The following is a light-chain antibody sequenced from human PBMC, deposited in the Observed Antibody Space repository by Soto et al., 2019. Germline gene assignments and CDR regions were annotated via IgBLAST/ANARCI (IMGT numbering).Light chain of an antibody. CDR2: EVS. Sequence: QSALTQPASVSGSPGQSITISCTGTSGDVGSHNLVSWYQQHPGQAPKLMIYEVSKRPLGVSARFSASKSGNTASLTISGLQAEEEADYYCCSYGGSRAVFGGGTQLTVL. V-gene: IGLV2-23*02. CDR1: SGDVGSHNL. J-gene: IGLJ7*01. CDR3: CSYGGSRAV.